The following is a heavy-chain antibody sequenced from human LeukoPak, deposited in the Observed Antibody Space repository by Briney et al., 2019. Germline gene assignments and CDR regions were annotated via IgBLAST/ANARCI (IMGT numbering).Heavy chain of an antibody. CDR2: IYHSGST. Sequence: MPSGTLSLTCAVSGGSISSSNWWSWVRQPPGKGLEWIGEIYHSGSTNYNPSLKSRVTISVDKSKNQFSLKLSSVTAADTAVYYCAREFRSFGSGPQWLVRGGLFDPWGQGTLVTVSS. J-gene: IGHJ5*02. D-gene: IGHD6-19*01. CDR1: GGSISSSNW. CDR3: AREFRSFGSGPQWLVRGGLFDP. V-gene: IGHV4-4*02.